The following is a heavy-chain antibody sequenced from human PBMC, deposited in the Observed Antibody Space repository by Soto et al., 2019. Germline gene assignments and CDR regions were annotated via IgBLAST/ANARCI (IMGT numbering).Heavy chain of an antibody. J-gene: IGHJ4*02. CDR1: GGSFSGYY. D-gene: IGHD3-9*01. CDR3: ARGMAEGQIFYYFDY. Sequence: SETLSLTCAVYGGSFSGYYWSWIRQPPGKGLEWIGEINHSGSTNYNPSLKSRVTISVDTSKNQFSLKLSSVTAADTAVYYCARGMAEGQIFYYFDYWGQGALVTVSS. V-gene: IGHV4-34*01. CDR2: INHSGST.